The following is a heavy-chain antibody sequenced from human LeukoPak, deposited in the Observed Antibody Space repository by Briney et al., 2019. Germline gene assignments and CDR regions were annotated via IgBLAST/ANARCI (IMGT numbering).Heavy chain of an antibody. D-gene: IGHD2-2*01. V-gene: IGHV4-34*01. CDR3: ARGPGYCSSTSCPN. CDR1: GGSFSGYY. CDR2: INHSGST. Sequence: PSETLSLTCAVYGGSFSGYYWSWIRQPPGKGLDWIGEINHSGSTNYNPSLKSRVTISVDTSKNQFSLKLSSVTAADTAVYYCARGPGYCSSTSCPNWGQGTLVTVSS. J-gene: IGHJ4*02.